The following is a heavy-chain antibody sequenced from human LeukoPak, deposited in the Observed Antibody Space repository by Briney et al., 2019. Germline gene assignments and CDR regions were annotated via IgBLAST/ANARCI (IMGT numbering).Heavy chain of an antibody. CDR1: GGSVSSGDYF. V-gene: IGHV4-61*02. J-gene: IGHJ6*03. Sequence: PSQTLSLTCTVSGGSVSSGDYFWSWIRQPAGKGLEWIGRMYTSGSTNYNPSLKSRVTISVDSSKTQFSLLLTSVTAADTAVYYCARVRVGYYYYYMDVWGKGTTVTISS. D-gene: IGHD1-1*01. CDR3: ARVRVGYYYYYMDV. CDR2: MYTSGST.